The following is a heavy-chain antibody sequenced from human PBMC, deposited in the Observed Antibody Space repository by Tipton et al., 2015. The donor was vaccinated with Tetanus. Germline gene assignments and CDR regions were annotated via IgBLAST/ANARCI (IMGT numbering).Heavy chain of an antibody. Sequence: VQLVQSGAEVKKPGASVKVSCKASGYTFTVYYIYWVRQAPGQGLEWMGWIDPNSGGTVYAQKFQGRVTMTMDTSISTAYMELRSLRSDVTAVYYCARDRGDYISYGMAVWGPGTTVTVS. V-gene: IGHV1-2*02. CDR2: IDPNSGGT. CDR1: GYTFTVYY. D-gene: IGHD3-22*01. CDR3: ARDRGDYISYGMAV. J-gene: IGHJ6*02.